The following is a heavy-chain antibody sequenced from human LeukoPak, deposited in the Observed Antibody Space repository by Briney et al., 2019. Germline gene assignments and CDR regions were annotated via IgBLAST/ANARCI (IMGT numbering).Heavy chain of an antibody. CDR3: ARDSGSYNRPFDY. Sequence: SETLSLTCTVSGGSISSRSYYWGWIRQPPGKGLEWIGSIYYSGSTYYNPSLKSRVTISVDTSKNQFSLKLSSVTAADTAVYYCARDSGSYNRPFDYWGQGTLVTVSS. CDR2: IYYSGST. CDR1: GGSISSRSYY. D-gene: IGHD1-26*01. J-gene: IGHJ4*02. V-gene: IGHV4-39*07.